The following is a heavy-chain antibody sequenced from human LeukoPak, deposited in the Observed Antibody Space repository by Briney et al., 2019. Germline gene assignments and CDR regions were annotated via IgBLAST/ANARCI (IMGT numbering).Heavy chain of an antibody. J-gene: IGHJ4*02. CDR3: AHRRSGYNWNHGDFDY. V-gene: IGHV2-5*02. Sequence: TGSGPTLVNPTPTLTLTCSFSGFALTTSPVGVGWIRQPPGKALEWPALIYWDDDRRYNPSLKTRLAITKDTSKNQVLLTMHNMDPVDTGTYYCAHRRSGYNWNHGDFDYWGQGTLVTVSS. CDR1: GFALTTSPVG. D-gene: IGHD1-14*01. CDR2: IYWDDDR.